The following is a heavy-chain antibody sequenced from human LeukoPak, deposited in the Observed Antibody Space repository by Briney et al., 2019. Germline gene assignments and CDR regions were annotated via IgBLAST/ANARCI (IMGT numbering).Heavy chain of an antibody. J-gene: IGHJ4*02. V-gene: IGHV7-4-1*02. CDR1: GYTFTSYA. Sequence: ASVKVSCKASGYTFTSYAMNWVRQATGQGLEWMGWINTNTGNPTYAQGFTGRFVFSLDTSVSTAYLQISSLKAEDTAVYYCARVLGTLGYYKMAIDYWGQGTLVTVSS. D-gene: IGHD3-9*01. CDR2: INTNTGNP. CDR3: ARVLGTLGYYKMAIDY.